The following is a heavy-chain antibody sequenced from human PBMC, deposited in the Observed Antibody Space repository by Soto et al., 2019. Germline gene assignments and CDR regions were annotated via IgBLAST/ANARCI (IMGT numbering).Heavy chain of an antibody. CDR3: ARVGSSIATRPFAY. D-gene: IGHD6-6*01. Sequence: SETLSLTCSVSGGSISSGDYYWNRIRQPPGKGLEWIGHIYYSGSTYYNSSLKSRVTISVDTSKNQFSLKLSSVTAADTAVYYCARVGSSIATRPFAYWGQGTLVTVSS. J-gene: IGHJ4*02. CDR1: GGSISSGDYY. CDR2: IYYSGST. V-gene: IGHV4-30-4*01.